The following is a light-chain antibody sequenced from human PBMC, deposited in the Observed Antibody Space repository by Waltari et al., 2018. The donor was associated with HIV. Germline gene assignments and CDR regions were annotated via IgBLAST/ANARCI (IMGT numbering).Light chain of an antibody. CDR2: KND. V-gene: IGLV1-47*01. Sequence: SVLTQPPSASGTPGQKVTISCSGSSSNIGSNDIFWYQQLPGAAPKLLMYKNDQRPSGVPDRVPGPKSGTSASLAMSGLRSEDEADYTCATWDDSLSGVVFGGGTKLNVL. CDR3: ATWDDSLSGVV. CDR1: SSNIGSND. J-gene: IGLJ3*02.